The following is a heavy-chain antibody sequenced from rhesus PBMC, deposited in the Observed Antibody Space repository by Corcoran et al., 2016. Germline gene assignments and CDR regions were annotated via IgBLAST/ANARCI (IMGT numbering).Heavy chain of an antibody. CDR1: GGSISSNY. CDR3: AREAFSGSWIDRGFDY. Sequence: QVQLQESGPGLVKPSETLSLTCAVSGGSISSNYWSWIRQPPGKGLEWIGRISGSDGRPDSNPSLTRRVTISTDPSKNQFSLRLSSVTAADTAVYYCAREAFSGSWIDRGFDYWGQGVLVTVSS. V-gene: IGHV4-173*01. D-gene: IGHD6-25*01. CDR2: ISGSDGRP. J-gene: IGHJ4*01.